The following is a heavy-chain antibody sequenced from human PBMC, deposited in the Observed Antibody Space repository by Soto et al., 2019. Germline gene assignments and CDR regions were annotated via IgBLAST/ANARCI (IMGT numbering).Heavy chain of an antibody. D-gene: IGHD6-19*01. V-gene: IGHV3-33*01. CDR3: AREAGNSYYYYGMDV. J-gene: IGHJ6*02. Sequence: HPGGSLRLSCAASGFTFSSYGMHWVRQAPGKGLEWVAVIWYDGSNKYYADSVKGRFTISRDNSKNTLYLQMNSLRAEDTAVYYCAREAGNSYYYYGMDVWGQGTTVTVSS. CDR1: GFTFSSYG. CDR2: IWYDGSNK.